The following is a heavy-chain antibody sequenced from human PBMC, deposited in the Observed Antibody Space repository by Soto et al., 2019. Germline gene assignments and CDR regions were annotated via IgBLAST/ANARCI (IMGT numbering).Heavy chain of an antibody. D-gene: IGHD6-19*01. V-gene: IGHV3-30-3*01. CDR1: GFTFSSYA. Sequence: GSLRLSCSASGFTFSSYAMHWVRRAPGKGLEWVAVISYDGSNKYYADSVKGRFTISRDNSKNTLYLQMNSLRAEDTAVYYCARDGQWLVGGNYFDYWGQGTLVTVSS. J-gene: IGHJ4*02. CDR3: ARDGQWLVGGNYFDY. CDR2: ISYDGSNK.